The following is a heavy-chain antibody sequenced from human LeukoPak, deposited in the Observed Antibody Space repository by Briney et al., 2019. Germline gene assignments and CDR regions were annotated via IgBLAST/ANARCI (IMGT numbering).Heavy chain of an antibody. J-gene: IGHJ4*02. CDR1: GYTFTSYY. CDR3: ARENRSGSGGYYNFDY. CDR2: INPSGGST. Sequence: ASVQVSCKASGYTFTSYYMHWVRQAPGQGLEWMGIINPSGGSTSYAQKFQGRVTMTRDTSTSTVYMELSSLRSEDTAVYYCARENRSGSGGYYNFDYWGQGTLVTVSS. D-gene: IGHD3-10*01. V-gene: IGHV1-46*01.